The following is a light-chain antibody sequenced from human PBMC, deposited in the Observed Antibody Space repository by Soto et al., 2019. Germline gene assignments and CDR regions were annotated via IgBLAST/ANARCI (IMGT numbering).Light chain of an antibody. Sequence: EFVLTQSPGTLSLSPGERATLSCRASQTVRNNYLAWYQQKPGQAPRLLIYDASSRATGIPDRFSGSGSGTDFTLTFSSLEAEDFAVYYCQQYSNWPITFGQGTRLEIK. CDR2: DAS. CDR3: QQYSNWPIT. CDR1: QTVRNNY. V-gene: IGKV3D-20*02. J-gene: IGKJ5*01.